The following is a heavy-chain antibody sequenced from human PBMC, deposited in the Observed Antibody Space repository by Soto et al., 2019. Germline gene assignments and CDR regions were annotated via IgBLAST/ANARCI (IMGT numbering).Heavy chain of an antibody. Sequence: EVQLLESGGGLVQPGGSLRLSCAASGFTFSSYAMSWVRQAPGKGLEWVSAISGSGGSTYYADSVKGRFTISRDNSKNTLYMQMNSLRAEDTAVYYCARVPAVPFYGMDVLGQGTTVTVSS. CDR1: GFTFSSYA. J-gene: IGHJ6*02. D-gene: IGHD2-2*01. V-gene: IGHV3-23*01. CDR3: ARVPAVPFYGMDV. CDR2: ISGSGGST.